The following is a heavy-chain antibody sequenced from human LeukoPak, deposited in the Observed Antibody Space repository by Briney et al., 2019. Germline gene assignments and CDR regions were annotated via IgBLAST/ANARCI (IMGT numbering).Heavy chain of an antibody. D-gene: IGHD1-26*01. Sequence: GGSLRLSCAASGFTFSSYSMNWVRQAPGKGLEWVSSISSSSSYIYYADSVKGRFTISRDNAKNSLYLQMNSLRAEDTAVYYCARLAEMGATCAFDIWGQGTMVTVSS. V-gene: IGHV3-21*01. CDR2: ISSSSSYI. J-gene: IGHJ3*02. CDR3: ARLAEMGATCAFDI. CDR1: GFTFSSYS.